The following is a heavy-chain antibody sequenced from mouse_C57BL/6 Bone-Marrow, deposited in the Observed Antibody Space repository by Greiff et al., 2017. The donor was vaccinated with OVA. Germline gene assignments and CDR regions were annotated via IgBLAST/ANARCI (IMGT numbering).Heavy chain of an antibody. J-gene: IGHJ4*01. Sequence: VQLQQSGPELVKPGASVKLSCKASGYTFTSYDINWVKQRPGQGLEWIGWIYPRDGSTKYNEKFKGKAPLTVDTSSSTAYMELHSLTSEDSAVYFCASYGNPYYYAMDYWGQGTSVTVSS. V-gene: IGHV1-85*01. CDR2: IYPRDGST. CDR3: ASYGNPYYYAMDY. D-gene: IGHD2-1*01. CDR1: GYTFTSYD.